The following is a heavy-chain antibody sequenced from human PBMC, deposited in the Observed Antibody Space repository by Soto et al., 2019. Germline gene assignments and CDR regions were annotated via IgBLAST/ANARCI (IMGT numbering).Heavy chain of an antibody. Sequence: NPSETLSLTCTVSGGSISSGDYYWSWIRQPPGKGLEWIGYIYYSGSTYYNPSLKSRVTISVDTSKNQFSLKLSSVTAADTAVYYCARMIASTVTYDYWGQGTLVTVSS. CDR1: GGSISSGDYY. J-gene: IGHJ4*02. D-gene: IGHD4-17*01. CDR2: IYYSGST. CDR3: ARMIASTVTYDY. V-gene: IGHV4-30-4*01.